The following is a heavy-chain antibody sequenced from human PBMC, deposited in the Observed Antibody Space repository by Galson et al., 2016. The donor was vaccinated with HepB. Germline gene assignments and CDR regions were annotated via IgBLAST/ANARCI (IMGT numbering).Heavy chain of an antibody. D-gene: IGHD5-24*01. J-gene: IGHJ4*02. Sequence: SLRLSCAASGFTFKKYGFNWVRLTPGKGLEWLSYIESYSKIIRYTDSVRGRFTVSRDNAKNSVYLQLSGLRGEDTAIYYCARDGPNYNYDFWGQGTLVTVFS. CDR1: GFTFKKYG. V-gene: IGHV3-48*04. CDR3: ARDGPNYNYDF. CDR2: IESYSKII.